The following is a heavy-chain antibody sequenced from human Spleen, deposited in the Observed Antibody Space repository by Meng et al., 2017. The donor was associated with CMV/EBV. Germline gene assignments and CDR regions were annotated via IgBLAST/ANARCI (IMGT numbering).Heavy chain of an antibody. V-gene: IGHV3-15*01. CDR1: FTSRNAW. CDR2: IKSKSDGETT. D-gene: IGHD1-26*01. CDR3: TTGSGDPPRGNWFDP. Sequence: FTSRNAWMSWVSQAPGKGMGWVGRIKSKSDGETTDSAAPVKGRFPISRDDSKNTLYLQMNSLKPEDTAVYYCTTGSGDPPRGNWFDPWGQGTLVTVSS. J-gene: IGHJ5*02.